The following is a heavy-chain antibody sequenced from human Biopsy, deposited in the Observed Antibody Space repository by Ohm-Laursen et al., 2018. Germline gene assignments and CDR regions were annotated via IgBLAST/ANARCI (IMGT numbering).Heavy chain of an antibody. D-gene: IGHD3-10*01. CDR3: ARTESLDY. Sequence: ATVKISCKASGYTFSNYYIHWVRQAPGQGPEWMGMIIPSGGYTRYAQKFQGRLTITRDTSTSTVYMELSSLRSEDTAVYYCARTESLDYWGQGALVAVSS. CDR2: IIPSGGYT. J-gene: IGHJ4*02. V-gene: IGHV1-46*01. CDR1: GYTFSNYY.